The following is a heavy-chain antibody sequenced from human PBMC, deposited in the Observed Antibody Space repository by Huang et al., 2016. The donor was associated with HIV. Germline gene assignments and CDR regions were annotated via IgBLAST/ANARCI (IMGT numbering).Heavy chain of an antibody. V-gene: IGHV1-18*04. CDR1: GYTFNNYG. CDR2: ISADSGNP. CDR3: ATDTRAYYYGSGTNGMDV. D-gene: IGHD3-10*01. J-gene: IGHJ6*02. Sequence: QVHLVQSRGELKKPGASVRVSCKTSGYTFNNYGIGWVRQAPGEGLGWMGWISADSGNPNYAQKVQGRLTLTTDTSTRTVYMDLRSLGADYTAVYYCATDTRAYYYGSGTNGMDVWGQGTTVIVSS.